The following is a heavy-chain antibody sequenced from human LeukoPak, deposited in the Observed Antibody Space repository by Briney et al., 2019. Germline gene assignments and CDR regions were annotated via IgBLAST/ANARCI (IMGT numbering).Heavy chain of an antibody. CDR1: EFTVSTNY. D-gene: IGHD3-10*01. J-gene: IGHJ4*02. CDR2: IYSGGTT. V-gene: IGHV3-66*01. CDR3: ARDKFRGYFDY. Sequence: GGSLRLSCAASEFTVSTNYMNWVRQAPGKGLEWVSAIYSGGTTYYADSVKGRFTVSRDTSKNTLYLQMNSLRAEDTAVYYCARDKFRGYFDYWGQGTLVTVSS.